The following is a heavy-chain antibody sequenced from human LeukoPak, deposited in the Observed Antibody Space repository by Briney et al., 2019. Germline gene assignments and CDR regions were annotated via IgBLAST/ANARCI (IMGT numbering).Heavy chain of an antibody. CDR2: ISYDGSNK. CDR3: AKDFRIGYSAHFDY. V-gene: IGHV3-30*04. CDR1: GFTFSSYA. J-gene: IGHJ4*02. D-gene: IGHD2-21*01. Sequence: GGSLRLSCAASGFTFSSYAMDWVRQAPGKGLEWVALISYDGSNKYYADSVKGRFSISRDNSKNTLYLQMDSLRGEDTAVYYCAKDFRIGYSAHFDYWGQGALVTVSS.